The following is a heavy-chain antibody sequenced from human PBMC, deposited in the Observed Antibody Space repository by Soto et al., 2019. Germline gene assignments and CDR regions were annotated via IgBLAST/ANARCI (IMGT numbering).Heavy chain of an antibody. CDR1: GFTFSSYA. CDR2: ISGSGGST. Sequence: PGGSLRLSCAASGFTFSSYAMSWVRQAPGKGLEWVSAISGSGGSTYYADSVKGRFTISRDNSKNALYLQMNSLRAEDTAVYYCAPRPSSWSPVIDYWGQGTLVTVSS. J-gene: IGHJ4*02. V-gene: IGHV3-23*01. CDR3: APRPSSWSPVIDY. D-gene: IGHD6-13*01.